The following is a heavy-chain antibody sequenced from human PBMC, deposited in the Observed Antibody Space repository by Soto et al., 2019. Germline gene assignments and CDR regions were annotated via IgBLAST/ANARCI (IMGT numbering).Heavy chain of an antibody. CDR2: ISSSSSYI. V-gene: IGHV3-21*01. Sequence: GSLRLSCAASGFTFSNYNMNWVRQAPGKGLEWVSSISSSSSYIYYADSVKGRFTISRDNAKNSLYLQMNSLGAEDTAVYYCARDRIAAAGCFDYWGQGALVTVSS. D-gene: IGHD6-13*01. J-gene: IGHJ4*02. CDR3: ARDRIAAAGCFDY. CDR1: GFTFSNYN.